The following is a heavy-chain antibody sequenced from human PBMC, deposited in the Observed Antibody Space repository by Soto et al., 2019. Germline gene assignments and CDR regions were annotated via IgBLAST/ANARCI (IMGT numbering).Heavy chain of an antibody. V-gene: IGHV1-58*01. CDR2: IVVGSGNT. Sequence: QMQLVQSGPEVKKPGTSVKVSCKASGFTFTSSAVQWVRQARGQRLEWIGWIVVGSGNTNYAQKFQERVTITRDMSTSTAYMELSSLRSEATAVYYCAADPEGGPYYGMDVWGQGTTVTVSS. CDR3: AADPEGGPYYGMDV. D-gene: IGHD3-16*01. CDR1: GFTFTSSA. J-gene: IGHJ6*02.